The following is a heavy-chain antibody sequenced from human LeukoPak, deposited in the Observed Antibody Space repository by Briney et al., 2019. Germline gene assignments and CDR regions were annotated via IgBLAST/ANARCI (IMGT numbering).Heavy chain of an antibody. J-gene: IGHJ4*02. CDR3: ARVLVVSGWTSIDY. Sequence: PGRSLRLSCAASGFTFSSYGMHWVRQAPGKALEWVSFIWYDGSNKYYADSVKGRFTISRDNSKNTLYLQMNSLRAGDTAVYYCARVLVVSGWTSIDYWGQGTLVTVSS. V-gene: IGHV3-33*01. CDR2: IWYDGSNK. D-gene: IGHD6-19*01. CDR1: GFTFSSYG.